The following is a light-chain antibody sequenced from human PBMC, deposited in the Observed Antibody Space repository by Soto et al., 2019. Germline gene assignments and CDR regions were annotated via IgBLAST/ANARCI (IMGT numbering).Light chain of an antibody. CDR1: QSVSSNY. J-gene: IGKJ2*01. Sequence: EIVLTQSPGTLSLSPGERATLSCRASQSVSSNYLAWYRQKPGQAPRLRIYGASNRATGIPDRFSGSGSGTDFTLTISRLEPEDFAVYYCQQYDSSPAYTFGQGTKLEIK. CDR2: GAS. V-gene: IGKV3-20*01. CDR3: QQYDSSPAYT.